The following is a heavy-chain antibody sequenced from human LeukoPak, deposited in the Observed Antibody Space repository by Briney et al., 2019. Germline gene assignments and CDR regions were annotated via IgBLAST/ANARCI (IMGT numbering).Heavy chain of an antibody. J-gene: IGHJ4*02. CDR2: ISSSGSTI. CDR3: ARGPGYGHYFDY. V-gene: IGHV3-48*03. D-gene: IGHD5-12*01. CDR1: GFTFSSYE. Sequence: GGSLRLSCAASGFTFSSYEMNWVRQAPGKGLEWVSYISSSGSTIYYADSVKGRFTISRDNAKNSLYLQMNSLRDDDTAVYYCARGPGYGHYFDYWGQGALVTVSS.